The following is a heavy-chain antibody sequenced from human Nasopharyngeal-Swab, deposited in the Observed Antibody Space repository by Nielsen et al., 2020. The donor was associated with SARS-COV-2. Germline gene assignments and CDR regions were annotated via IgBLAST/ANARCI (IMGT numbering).Heavy chain of an antibody. J-gene: IGHJ4*02. CDR1: GGSTSSSSHY. Sequence: SETLPLTCTVSGGSTSSSSHYWGWICKPPGKGLEWIGSIYYSGSTYYNPSLKSRVTISVDTSKNQFSLKLSSVTAADTAVYYCARLTADVLRFFRPYYFDYWGQGTLVTVSS. CDR3: ARLTADVLRFFRPYYFDY. V-gene: IGHV4-39*01. CDR2: IYYSGST. D-gene: IGHD3-3*01.